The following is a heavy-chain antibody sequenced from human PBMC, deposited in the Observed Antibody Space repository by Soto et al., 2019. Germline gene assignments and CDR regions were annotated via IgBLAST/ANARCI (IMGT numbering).Heavy chain of an antibody. V-gene: IGHV1-69*12. Sequence: QVQLVQSGAEVKKPGSSVKVSCKASGGTFSSYAISWVRQAPGQGLEWMGGIIPIFGTANYAQKFQGRVTITADESTSTAYMDLSSLRSEDTAVYYCARERLTVAGYYYYGMDVWGQGTTVTVSS. CDR2: IIPIFGTA. J-gene: IGHJ6*02. D-gene: IGHD6-19*01. CDR3: ARERLTVAGYYYYGMDV. CDR1: GGTFSSYA.